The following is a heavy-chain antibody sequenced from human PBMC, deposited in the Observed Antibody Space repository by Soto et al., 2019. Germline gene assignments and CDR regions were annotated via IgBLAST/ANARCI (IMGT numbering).Heavy chain of an antibody. J-gene: IGHJ6*02. CDR3: ASSNIVAAPYGMDV. V-gene: IGHV3-30*03. D-gene: IGHD6-13*01. Sequence: PGGSLRLSCAASGFTFSSYGMHWVRQAPGRGLEWVAAISYDRSNKYYADTVKGRFTISRDISKNTLYLQLNSLRSEDTSVYYCASSNIVAAPYGMDVWGQGTTVTVSS. CDR2: ISYDRSNK. CDR1: GFTFSSYG.